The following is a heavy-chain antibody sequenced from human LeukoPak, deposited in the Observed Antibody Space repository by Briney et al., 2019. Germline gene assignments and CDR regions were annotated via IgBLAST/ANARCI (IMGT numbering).Heavy chain of an antibody. Sequence: PSETLSLTCTVSGGSISSSSYYWGWLRHPPGQGLEWLGSIYYSGSTYYNPSRKSRVTISVDTSKNQFSLKLSSVTAADTAVYYCARHGSGNYNPYYYYMDVWGKGTTVTVSS. V-gene: IGHV4-39*01. CDR1: GGSISSSSYY. CDR3: ARHGSGNYNPYYYYMDV. CDR2: IYYSGST. D-gene: IGHD4-11*01. J-gene: IGHJ6*03.